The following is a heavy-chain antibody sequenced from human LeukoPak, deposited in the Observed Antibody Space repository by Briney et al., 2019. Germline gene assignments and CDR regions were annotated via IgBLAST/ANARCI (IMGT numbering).Heavy chain of an antibody. J-gene: IGHJ5*02. CDR2: ISPWSDYI. CDR3: ARVTGHWFDP. Sequence: GGSLRLSCAASGFDFSSYSMNWVRQAPGKGLEWVSAISPWSDYIYYVDSVKGRFTISRDYAKNSLYLQMNSLRAEDTAVYYCARVTGHWFDPWGQGTLVTVSS. V-gene: IGHV3-21*01. D-gene: IGHD1-14*01. CDR1: GFDFSSYS.